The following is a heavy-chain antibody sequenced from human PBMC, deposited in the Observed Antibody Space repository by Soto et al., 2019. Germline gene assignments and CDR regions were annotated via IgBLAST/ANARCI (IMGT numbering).Heavy chain of an antibody. V-gene: IGHV3-74*01. CDR3: ARGDKGASDM. Sequence: EVQLVESGGGLVQPGGSLRLSCAASGFTFSYYWMHWVRQAPGQGLVWVSRIHSDGSSTTYADSVKGRFTISRDNAKNTLYLQMNSLRTEDTAVYYCARGDKGASDMWGQGTMVSVSS. CDR2: IHSDGSST. D-gene: IGHD2-21*02. J-gene: IGHJ3*02. CDR1: GFTFSYYW.